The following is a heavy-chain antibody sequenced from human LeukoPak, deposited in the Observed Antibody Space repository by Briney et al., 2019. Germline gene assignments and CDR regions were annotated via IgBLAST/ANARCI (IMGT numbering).Heavy chain of an antibody. V-gene: IGHV3-23*01. CDR3: AKSAYYDSSGFYRECYFDY. Sequence: GGSLRLSCAASRFTFSNYAMSWVRQAPGKGLEWVSTISGSGGSTYYADSVKGRFTISRDNSKNTLHLQMNSLRAEDTAVYYCAKSAYYDSSGFYRECYFDYWGQGTLVTVSS. CDR2: ISGSGGST. D-gene: IGHD3-22*01. J-gene: IGHJ4*02. CDR1: RFTFSNYA.